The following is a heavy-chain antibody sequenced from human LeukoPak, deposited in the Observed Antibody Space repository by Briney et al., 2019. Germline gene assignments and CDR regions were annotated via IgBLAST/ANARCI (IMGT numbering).Heavy chain of an antibody. D-gene: IGHD3-3*01. CDR1: GYSFTSYW. Sequence: HGESLKISCKGSGYSFTSYWIGWVRQMPGKGLEWMGNIYPGDSDTRYSPSFQGQVTISADKSISTAYLQWSSLKASDTAMYYCASQIRYYDFWSGYCLDVWGKGTTVTVSS. J-gene: IGHJ6*04. CDR2: IYPGDSDT. V-gene: IGHV5-51*01. CDR3: ASQIRYYDFWSGYCLDV.